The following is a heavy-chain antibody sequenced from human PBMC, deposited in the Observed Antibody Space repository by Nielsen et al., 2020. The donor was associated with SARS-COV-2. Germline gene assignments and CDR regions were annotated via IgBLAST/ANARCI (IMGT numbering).Heavy chain of an antibody. CDR3: ARDRDSGYDLRFDY. V-gene: IGHV1-18*04. D-gene: IGHD5-12*01. Sequence: ASVKVSCKASGYTFTSYGISWVRQAPGQGLEWMGWISAYNGNTNYAQKLQGRVTMTTDTSTITAYMELRSLRSDDTAVYDCARDRDSGYDLRFDYWGQGTLVTVSS. J-gene: IGHJ4*02. CDR2: ISAYNGNT. CDR1: GYTFTSYG.